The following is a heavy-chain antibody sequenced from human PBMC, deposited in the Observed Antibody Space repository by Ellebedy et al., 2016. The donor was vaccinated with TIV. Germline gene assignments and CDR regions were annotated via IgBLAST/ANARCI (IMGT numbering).Heavy chain of an antibody. V-gene: IGHV3-21*01. D-gene: IGHD6-19*01. CDR3: ARGSGEDIVSQWLDIYYYYYGMDV. CDR1: GFTFSSYS. CDR2: ISSSSSYI. Sequence: GESLKISXAASGFTFSSYSMNWVRQAPGKGLEWVSSISSSSSYIYYADSVKGRFTISRDNAKNSLYLQMNSLRAEDTAVYYCARGSGEDIVSQWLDIYYYYYGMDVWGQGTTVTVSS. J-gene: IGHJ6*02.